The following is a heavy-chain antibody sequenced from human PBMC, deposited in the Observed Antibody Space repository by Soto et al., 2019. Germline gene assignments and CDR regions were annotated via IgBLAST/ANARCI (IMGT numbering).Heavy chain of an antibody. CDR2: ISGSGGST. V-gene: IGHV3-23*01. J-gene: IGHJ4*02. CDR1: GFTFSSYA. Sequence: GGSLRLSCAASGFTFSSYAMHWDRQAPGKGLEWVSAISGSGGSTYYADSVKGRFTISRDNSKNTLYLQMNSLRAEDTAVYYCAKTPYGDYYFDYWGQGTLVTVSS. D-gene: IGHD4-17*01. CDR3: AKTPYGDYYFDY.